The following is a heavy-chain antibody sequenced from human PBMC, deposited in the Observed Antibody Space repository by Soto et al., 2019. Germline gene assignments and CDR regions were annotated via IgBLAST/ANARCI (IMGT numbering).Heavy chain of an antibody. J-gene: IGHJ6*03. D-gene: IGHD3-3*01. CDR3: ARLTYYDFWSGYYGSDYYYYMDV. CDR1: GGTFTNYA. CDR2: IIPISGAV. Sequence: SVKVSCKASGGTFTNYAINWVRQAPGQGLEWMGGIIPISGAVSYAQKFQGRVTMTTNNSTSTVYMELSSLRSEDTAVYYCARLTYYDFWSGYYGSDYYYYMDVWGKGTTVTVSS. V-gene: IGHV1-69*05.